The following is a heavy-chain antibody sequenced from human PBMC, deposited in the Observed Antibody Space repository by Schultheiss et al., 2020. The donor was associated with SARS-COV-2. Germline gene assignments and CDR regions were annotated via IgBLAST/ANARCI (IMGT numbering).Heavy chain of an antibody. V-gene: IGHV3-33*06. J-gene: IGHJ4*02. CDR3: AKSHYYDSSGYYYHFDY. Sequence: GGSLRLSCEASGFTFRNYGMHWVRQAPGKGLEWVAGIWYDGSNKNYADSVTGRFTISRDNSKNTLYLQMNSLRAEDTAVYYCAKSHYYDSSGYYYHFDYWGQGTLVTVSS. D-gene: IGHD3-22*01. CDR2: IWYDGSNK. CDR1: GFTFRNYG.